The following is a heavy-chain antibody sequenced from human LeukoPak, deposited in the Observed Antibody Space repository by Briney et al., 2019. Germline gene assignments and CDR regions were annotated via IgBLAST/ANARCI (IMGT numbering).Heavy chain of an antibody. D-gene: IGHD3-10*01. CDR3: ARDRGPRTGFMVREAYDY. CDR1: GFTFSDYW. Sequence: PGGSLRLPCAASGFTFSDYWIHWVRQAPGKGLVWVSCINTNGSITNYADSVKGRFSISRDNAKNTLYLQMSSLRAEGTAVYYCARDRGPRTGFMVREAYDYWGQGTLVTVSS. V-gene: IGHV3-74*01. CDR2: INTNGSIT. J-gene: IGHJ4*02.